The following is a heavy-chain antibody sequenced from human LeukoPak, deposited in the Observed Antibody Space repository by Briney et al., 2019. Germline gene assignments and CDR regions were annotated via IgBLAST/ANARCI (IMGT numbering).Heavy chain of an antibody. CDR2: IRYDGSNK. J-gene: IGHJ4*02. Sequence: GGSLRLSCATSGFTFSSYGMHWVRQAPGKGLEWMAFIRYDGSNKYYADSVKGRFTISRDNSKNTLHLQVNSLRADDTAVYCCAKDQFYDSSGVFDYWGQGTLVTVSS. V-gene: IGHV3-30*02. CDR3: AKDQFYDSSGVFDY. D-gene: IGHD3-22*01. CDR1: GFTFSSYG.